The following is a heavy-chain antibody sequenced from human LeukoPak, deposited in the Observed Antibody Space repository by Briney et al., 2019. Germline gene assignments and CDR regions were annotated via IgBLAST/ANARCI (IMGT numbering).Heavy chain of an antibody. CDR2: IIPIFGTA. CDR3: AREVLGSGWPFDY. Sequence: SVKVSCKASGGTFSSYAISWVRQAPGQGLEWMGGIIPIFGTANYAQKFQGRVTMTTDTSTSTAYMELRSLRSDDTAVYYCAREVLGSGWPFDYWGQGTLVTVSS. CDR1: GGTFSSYA. D-gene: IGHD6-19*01. V-gene: IGHV1-69*05. J-gene: IGHJ4*02.